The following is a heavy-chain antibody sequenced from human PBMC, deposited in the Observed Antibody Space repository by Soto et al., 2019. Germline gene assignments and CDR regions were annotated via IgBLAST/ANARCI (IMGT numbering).Heavy chain of an antibody. Sequence: GGSLRLSCEASGFTFSTYAMSWVRQAPGKGLEWVSTISGGGSNKYYSDSVKGRFTISRDNSKSTLFLQMSSLRVEDTAVYYCAKDSRDKSPARDPFDPWGRGTLVTVSS. J-gene: IGHJ5*02. CDR1: GFTFSTYA. CDR3: AKDSRDKSPARDPFDP. D-gene: IGHD2-21*01. V-gene: IGHV3-23*01. CDR2: ISGGGSNK.